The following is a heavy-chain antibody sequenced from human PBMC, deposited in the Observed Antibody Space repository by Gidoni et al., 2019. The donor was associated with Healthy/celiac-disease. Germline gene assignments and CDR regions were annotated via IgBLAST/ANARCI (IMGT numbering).Heavy chain of an antibody. Sequence: QITLKESGPTLVKPTQTLTLTCTFSGFSLSTSGVGVGWLRQPPGKALEWLALIYWDDDKRYSPSLKSRLTITKDTSKNQVVLTMTNMDPVDTATYYCAHSVTMVRGEEWFDPWGQGTLVTVSS. CDR2: IYWDDDK. V-gene: IGHV2-5*02. J-gene: IGHJ5*02. CDR3: AHSVTMVRGEEWFDP. D-gene: IGHD3-10*01. CDR1: GFSLSTSGVG.